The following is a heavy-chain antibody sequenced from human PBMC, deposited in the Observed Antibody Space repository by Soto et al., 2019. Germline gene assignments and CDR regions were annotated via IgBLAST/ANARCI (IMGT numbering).Heavy chain of an antibody. J-gene: IGHJ6*02. Sequence: GASVKVSCKASGGTFSSYAISWVRQAPGQGLEWMGGIIPIFGTANYAQKFQGRVTITADESTSTAYMELSSLRSEDTAVYYCARDSKDTAMVTLVYYYGMDVWGQGTTVTVSS. CDR2: IIPIFGTA. D-gene: IGHD5-18*01. V-gene: IGHV1-69*13. CDR1: GGTFSSYA. CDR3: ARDSKDTAMVTLVYYYGMDV.